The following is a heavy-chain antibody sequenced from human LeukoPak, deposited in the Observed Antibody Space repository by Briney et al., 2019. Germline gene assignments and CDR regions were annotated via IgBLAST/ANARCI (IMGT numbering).Heavy chain of an antibody. Sequence: GGSLRLSCTASGFTFSSYGMHWVRQAPGKGLEWVAFIWYDGNDKYYLDSVKGRFTISRDISKNTLHLQTNSLRPGDTAVYYCARHSIYTSSSGGLDYWGQGTLVTVSS. CDR2: IWYDGNDK. CDR3: ARHSIYTSSSGGLDY. V-gene: IGHV3-30*02. CDR1: GFTFSSYG. J-gene: IGHJ4*02. D-gene: IGHD6-6*01.